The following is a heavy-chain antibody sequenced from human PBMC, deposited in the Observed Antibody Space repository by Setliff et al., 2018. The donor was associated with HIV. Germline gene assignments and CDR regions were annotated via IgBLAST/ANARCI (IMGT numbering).Heavy chain of an antibody. CDR2: IIPMYGPA. J-gene: IGHJ4*02. V-gene: IGHV1-69*13. CDR1: GVTFSNCS. Sequence: SVKVSCKASGVTFSNCSISWVRQAPGQGLEWMGGIIPMYGPAHYAQKFQGRVTITADESTTTAYMELNSLTSEDTALYYCARVGFSSRHTGDFFDAWGQGTLVTVSS. D-gene: IGHD5-18*01. CDR3: ARVGFSSRHTGDFFDA.